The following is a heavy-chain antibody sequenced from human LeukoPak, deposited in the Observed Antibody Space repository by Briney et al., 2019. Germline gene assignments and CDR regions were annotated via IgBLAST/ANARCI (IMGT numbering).Heavy chain of an antibody. CDR2: MNPNSGNT. J-gene: IGHJ4*02. Sequence: ASVKVSCKASGYTFTSYDINWVRQATGQGLEWMGWMNPNSGNTGYAQKFQGRVTMTRDMSISTAYMELSRLGSDDTAVYYCSRDSGYCSGGSCWYFDFWGQGTLVTVSA. CDR3: SRDSGYCSGGSCWYFDF. D-gene: IGHD2-15*01. CDR1: GYTFTSYD. V-gene: IGHV1-8*02.